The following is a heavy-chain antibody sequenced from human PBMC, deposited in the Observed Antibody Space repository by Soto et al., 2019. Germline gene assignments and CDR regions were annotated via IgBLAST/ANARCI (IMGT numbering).Heavy chain of an antibody. J-gene: IGHJ4*02. CDR1: GGSISSYY. Sequence: QVQLQESGTGLVKPSETLSLTCTVSGGSISSYYWSWIRQPPGKGLEWIGYIYYSGRTNYNPSLKSHVTISVDTSKNQFSLKLSSVTAADTAVYYCARHPRNNYFDYWGQGTLVTVSS. CDR2: IYYSGRT. V-gene: IGHV4-59*01. CDR3: ARHPRNNYFDY.